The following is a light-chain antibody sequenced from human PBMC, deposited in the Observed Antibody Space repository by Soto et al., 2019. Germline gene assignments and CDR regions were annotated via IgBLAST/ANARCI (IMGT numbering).Light chain of an antibody. J-gene: IGKJ5*01. V-gene: IGKV1-6*01. CDR3: QQCHATPLT. CDR2: AAS. Sequence: AIQMPESHSSLSASVGVRVPITCRASQGIRNDLGWYQQKPGKAPKLLIYAASSLQSGVPSRFSGSGSGTDFTLTISSLQPEDVGMYYCQQCHATPLTFGQGTRLEIK. CDR1: QGIRND.